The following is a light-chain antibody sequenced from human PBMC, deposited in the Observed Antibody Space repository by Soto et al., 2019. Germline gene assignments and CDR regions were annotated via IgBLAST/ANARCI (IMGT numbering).Light chain of an antibody. CDR3: QQYVGSPPIT. V-gene: IGKV3-20*01. CDR2: GAS. CDR1: QSVTTQ. Sequence: EVVLTQPPATLSVSPGERATPSCMASQSVTTQLAWYQQKPGQAPRLIIYGASSRATGIADRFSGSGSGTDFTLTISRLEPEDFAVYYCQQYVGSPPITFGQGTRLEI. J-gene: IGKJ5*01.